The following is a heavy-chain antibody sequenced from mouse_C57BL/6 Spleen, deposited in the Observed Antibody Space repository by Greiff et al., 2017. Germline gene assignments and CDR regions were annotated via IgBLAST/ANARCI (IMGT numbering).Heavy chain of an antibody. J-gene: IGHJ4*01. D-gene: IGHD2-3*01. Sequence: QVQLQQPGAELVRPGSSVKLSCKASGYTFTSYWMHWVKQRPIQCLEWIGNIDPTDSETHYNQKFKDKVTLTVDKSSSTAYMQLSSLTSEDSAVYYCARTIYYGYYDYYAMDYWCQGTSVTVSS. CDR1: GYTFTSYW. V-gene: IGHV1-52*01. CDR2: IDPTDSET. CDR3: ARTIYYGYYDYYAMDY.